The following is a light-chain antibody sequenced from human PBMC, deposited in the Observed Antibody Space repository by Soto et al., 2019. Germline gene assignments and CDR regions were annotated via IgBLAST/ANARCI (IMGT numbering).Light chain of an antibody. J-gene: IGLJ2*01. Sequence: QLVLTQSSSASASLGSSVKLTCTLSSGHSSFVIAWHQQQPGKAPRYLMKVEGSGGYNKGSGAPDCFSGSSAAADCYLTISNLQSEDEADYYCETWYSNTRKVFGGGTKLSVL. CDR3: ETWYSNTRKV. V-gene: IGLV4-60*03. CDR2: VEGSGGY. CDR1: SGHSSFV.